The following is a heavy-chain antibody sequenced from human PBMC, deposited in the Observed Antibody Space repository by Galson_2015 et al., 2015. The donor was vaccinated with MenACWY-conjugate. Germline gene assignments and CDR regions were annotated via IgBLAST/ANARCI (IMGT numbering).Heavy chain of an antibody. Sequence: SLRLSCAASGFTFDSYRMSWVRQAPGKGLEWVTNIHRDGGGTYYASSVKGRFTISKDNAENSLYLQMNSLRAEDTAIYYCARINHGGLGYWGQGTLVPVSS. CDR3: ARINHGGLGY. J-gene: IGHJ4*02. V-gene: IGHV3-7*01. CDR2: IHRDGGGT. CDR1: GFTFDSYR. D-gene: IGHD6-25*01.